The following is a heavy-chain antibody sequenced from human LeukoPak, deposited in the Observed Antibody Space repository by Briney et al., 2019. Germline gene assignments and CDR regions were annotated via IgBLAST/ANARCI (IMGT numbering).Heavy chain of an antibody. CDR1: GFMFGDYA. J-gene: IGHJ4*02. CDR2: IRGKVYGGTI. D-gene: IGHD3/OR15-3a*01. CDR3: TKDGPGRPDW. V-gene: IGHV3-49*04. Sequence: GGSLRLSCGASGFMFGDYAISWVRQAPGKGLEWLGVIRGKVYGGTIDYAASVEGRFTISRDDSKSIAYLQMNSLKAEDTAVYYCTKDGPGRPDWWGQGTLVTVSS.